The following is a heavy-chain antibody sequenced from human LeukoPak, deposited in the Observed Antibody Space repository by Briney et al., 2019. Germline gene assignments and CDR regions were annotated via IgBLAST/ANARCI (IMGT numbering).Heavy chain of an antibody. CDR3: AREFDYEGVDP. V-gene: IGHV3-23*01. CDR2: ISGSGGST. CDR1: GFIFSNHG. D-gene: IGHD4-17*01. Sequence: GGSLRLSCAASGFIFSNHGMNWVRQAPGKGLEWVSGISGSGGSTYYADSVKGRFTISRDNSKNTLYLQMNSLRAEDTAVYYCAREFDYEGVDPWGQGTLVTVSS. J-gene: IGHJ5*02.